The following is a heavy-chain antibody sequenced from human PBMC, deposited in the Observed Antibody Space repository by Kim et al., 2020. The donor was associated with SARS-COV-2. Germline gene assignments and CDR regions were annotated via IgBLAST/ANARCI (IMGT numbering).Heavy chain of an antibody. CDR2: IFYSGTT. J-gene: IGHJ5*02. CDR3: ARRYYMSGSLRSNWFDP. D-gene: IGHD3-16*02. CDR1: VGSISNSFYY. V-gene: IGHV4-39*01. Sequence: SETLSLTCSATVGSISNSFYYWAWIRQPPGKGLEWIASIFYSGTTYYNPSLKSRATIFMDTSQKQLSLKLTSVTAADTAVYYCARRYYMSGSLRSNWFDPSGPGTLVTVSS.